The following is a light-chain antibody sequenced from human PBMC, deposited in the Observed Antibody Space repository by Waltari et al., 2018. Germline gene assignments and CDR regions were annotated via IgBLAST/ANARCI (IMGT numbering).Light chain of an antibody. J-gene: IGLJ3*02. V-gene: IGLV1-44*01. Sequence: QSVLTQPPSASGTPGQRVTISCSGSSSNIGSNTVNWYQQLPGTAPKLLIYSNKQRPSGVPDRCSGSKSGTSASLAISGLQSEDEADYYCAAWDDSLNGWVFGGGTKLTVL. CDR3: AAWDDSLNGWV. CDR1: SSNIGSNT. CDR2: SNK.